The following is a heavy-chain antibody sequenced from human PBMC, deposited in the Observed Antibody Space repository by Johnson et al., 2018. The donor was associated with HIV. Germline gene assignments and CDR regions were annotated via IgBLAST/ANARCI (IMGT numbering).Heavy chain of an antibody. V-gene: IGHV3-43D*04. Sequence: QLVESGGGVVRPGGSLRLSCAASGFTFDDYGMSWVRQAPGKGLEWVSLMSWDGNSTYYADSVKGRFTISSDNGENHLYLQMKSLRAEDTALYYCAKDMGYTSFGYGFDIWGQGTMVTVSS. CDR3: AKDMGYTSFGYGFDI. CDR2: MSWDGNST. J-gene: IGHJ3*02. CDR1: GFTFDDYG. D-gene: IGHD6-13*01.